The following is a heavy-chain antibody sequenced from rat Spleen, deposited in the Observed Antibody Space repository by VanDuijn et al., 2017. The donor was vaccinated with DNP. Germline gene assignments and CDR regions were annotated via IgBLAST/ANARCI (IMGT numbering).Heavy chain of an antibody. V-gene: IGHV5-34*01. CDR3: ARRSTEGPFDY. CDR2: ISSSSSYI. D-gene: IGHD1-11*01. Sequence: EVQLVESGGGLVQPGRSLKLSCLASGFTFSNYGMNWIRQAPGKGLEWVASISSSSSYIYYADTVKGRFTISRENAKNTLYLQMTSLRSEDTALYYCARRSTEGPFDYWGQGVMVTVSS. CDR1: GFTFSNYG. J-gene: IGHJ2*01.